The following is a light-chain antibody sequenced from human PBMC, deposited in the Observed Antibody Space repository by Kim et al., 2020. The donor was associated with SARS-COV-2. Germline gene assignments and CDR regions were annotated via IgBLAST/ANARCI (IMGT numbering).Light chain of an antibody. CDR3: HQYQGFVT. V-gene: IGKV3-20*01. J-gene: IGKJ4*02. CDR1: RSLATTY. Sequence: WSPGERALLSGRAGRSLATTYTAWYQQRPGQTPRLLIYATSKRATGIPDRFSGGGSGTDFTRTIDRLEPEDSAVYCCHQYQGFVTFVGGTKVDIK. CDR2: ATS.